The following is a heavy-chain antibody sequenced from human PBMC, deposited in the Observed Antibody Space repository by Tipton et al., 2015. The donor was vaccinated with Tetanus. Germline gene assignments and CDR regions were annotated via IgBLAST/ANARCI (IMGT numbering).Heavy chain of an antibody. Sequence: LRLSCSVSNGSISTTSHYWGWIRQPPGKGLEWIGNIYFSGSTYYNPSLKSRVTISVDTSKNQFSLKLSSVTAADTAVYYCARTSIPAADYCFDYWGQGALVTVSS. J-gene: IGHJ4*02. CDR3: ARTSIPAADYCFDY. CDR1: NGSISTTSHY. CDR2: IYFSGST. V-gene: IGHV4-39*01. D-gene: IGHD2-2*01.